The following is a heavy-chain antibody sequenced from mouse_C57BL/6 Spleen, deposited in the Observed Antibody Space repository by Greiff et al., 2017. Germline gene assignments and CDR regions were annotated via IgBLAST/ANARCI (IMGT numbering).Heavy chain of an antibody. CDR1: GYTFTSYW. V-gene: IGHV1-61*01. J-gene: IGHJ1*03. Sequence: QVQLQQPGAELVRPGSSVKLSCKASGYTFTSYWMDWVKQRPGQGLEWIGNIYPSDSETHYNQKFKDKATLTVDKSSSTAYMQLSSLTSEDSAVYYYARGDGSSSWYFDVWGTGTTVTVSS. D-gene: IGHD1-1*01. CDR2: IYPSDSET. CDR3: ARGDGSSSWYFDV.